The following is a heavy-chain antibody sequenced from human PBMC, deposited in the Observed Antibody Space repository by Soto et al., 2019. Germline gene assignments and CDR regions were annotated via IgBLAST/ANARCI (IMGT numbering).Heavy chain of an antibody. CDR1: GFTVSSKY. D-gene: IGHD2-15*01. V-gene: IGHV3-66*01. Sequence: EVQLVESGGGLVQPGGSLRLSCAASGFTVSSKYMSWVRQAPGKGLEWVSLIQSGGSTYYAGSVKGRFTISRDNSENTLFLQNNSLRGEGTAGYYCTGEHFHCSGGWCYGVPLDVWGQGAKVTVS. CDR2: IQSGGST. CDR3: TGEHFHCSGGWCYGVPLDV. J-gene: IGHJ6*02.